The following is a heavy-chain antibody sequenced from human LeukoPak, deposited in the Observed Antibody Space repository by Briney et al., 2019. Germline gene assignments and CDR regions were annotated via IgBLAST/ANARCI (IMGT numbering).Heavy chain of an antibody. D-gene: IGHD2-2*01. J-gene: IGHJ4*02. CDR2: IIPILGIA. CDR1: GGTFHSHA. V-gene: IGHV1-69*04. Sequence: SMKVSCKASGGTFHSHAISWVRQAPGQGLEWMGRIIPILGIANYAQKFQGRVTITRNTSISTAYMELSSLRSEDTAVYYCARLSLGYCSGTSCSIDYWGQGTLVTVSS. CDR3: ARLSLGYCSGTSCSIDY.